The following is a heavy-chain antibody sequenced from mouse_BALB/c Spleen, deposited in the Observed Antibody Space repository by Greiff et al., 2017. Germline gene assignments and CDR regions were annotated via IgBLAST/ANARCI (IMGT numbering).Heavy chain of an antibody. V-gene: IGHV5-9*03. D-gene: IGHD2-14*01. Sequence: EVKVVESGGGLVKPGGSLKLSCAASGFTFSSYTMSWVRQTPEKRLEWVATISSGGGNTYYPDSVKGRFTISRDNAKNNLYLQMSSLRSEDTALYYCARYYRYYFDYWGQGTTLTVSS. CDR3: ARYYRYYFDY. J-gene: IGHJ2*01. CDR1: GFTFSSYT. CDR2: ISSGGGNT.